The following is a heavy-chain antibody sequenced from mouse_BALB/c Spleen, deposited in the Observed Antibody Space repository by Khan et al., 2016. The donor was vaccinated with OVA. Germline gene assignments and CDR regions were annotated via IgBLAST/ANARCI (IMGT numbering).Heavy chain of an antibody. CDR1: GYSITSHSA. CDR2: LVYSGST. J-gene: IGHJ2*01. CDR3: TSGRLLLRYPDYFDY. V-gene: IGHV3-2*02. D-gene: IGHD1-1*01. Sequence: VQLQESGPGLLKPSLSLSLTCTVTGYSITSHSAWYLIRHFPVNKLAWMAYLVYSGSTTYNPSLRSRTSITRDTSTNQFFLQLKSETTEDTDTDYGTSGRLLLRYPDYFDYWGQGTPVTVAT.